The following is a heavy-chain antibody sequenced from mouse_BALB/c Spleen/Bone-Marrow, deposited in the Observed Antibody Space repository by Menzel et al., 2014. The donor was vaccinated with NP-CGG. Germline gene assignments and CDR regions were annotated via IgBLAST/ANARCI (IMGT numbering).Heavy chain of an antibody. CDR1: GYTFTSYW. D-gene: IGHD2-3*01. CDR2: IYPGSGST. J-gene: IGHJ4*01. Sequence: GSELVRPGASVKLSCKASGYTFTSYWVHWVKQRHGQGLEWIGNIYPGSGSTNYDEKFKSKGTLTVDTSSSTAYMHLSSLTSEDSAVYYCTRGYYPYYYAMDYWGQGTSVTVSS. V-gene: IGHV1S22*01. CDR3: TRGYYPYYYAMDY.